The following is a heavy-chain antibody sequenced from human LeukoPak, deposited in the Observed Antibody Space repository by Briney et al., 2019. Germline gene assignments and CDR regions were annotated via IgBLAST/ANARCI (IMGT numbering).Heavy chain of an antibody. Sequence: SSSSYYWGWIRQAPGKGLEWVSSISGSGGGTYYADSVKGRFTISRDNSKNTLYLQVNSLRAEDTAVYYCAAHRYSGTYPYYFDYWGQGTLVTVSS. D-gene: IGHD1-26*01. CDR2: ISGSGGGT. CDR1: SSSSYY. J-gene: IGHJ4*02. V-gene: IGHV3-23*01. CDR3: AAHRYSGTYPYYFDY.